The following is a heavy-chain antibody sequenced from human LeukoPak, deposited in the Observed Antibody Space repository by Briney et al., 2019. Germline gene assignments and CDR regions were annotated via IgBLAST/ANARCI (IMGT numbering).Heavy chain of an antibody. CDR2: MNPNSGNT. CDR3: AGTELLLYCYYMDV. Sequence: ASVKVSCKASGYTFTSYDINWVRQATGQGLEWMGWMNPNSGNTGYAQKFQGGVTMTRNTSISTAYMELSSLRSEDTAVYYCAGTELLLYCYYMDVWGKGTTVTVSS. J-gene: IGHJ6*03. CDR1: GYTFTSYD. D-gene: IGHD1-7*01. V-gene: IGHV1-8*01.